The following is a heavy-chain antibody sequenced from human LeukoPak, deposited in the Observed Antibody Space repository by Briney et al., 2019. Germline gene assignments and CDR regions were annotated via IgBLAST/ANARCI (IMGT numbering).Heavy chain of an antibody. CDR1: GFTFSSYW. CDR2: INSDGSST. CDR3: AKGLAVAGGEY. V-gene: IGHV3-74*01. D-gene: IGHD6-19*01. Sequence: GGSLRLSCAASGFTFSSYWMHWVRQAPGKGLVWVSRINSDGSSTSYADSVKGRFTISRDNSKDTLYLQMNSLRAEDTAVYYCAKGLAVAGGEYWGQGTLVTVSS. J-gene: IGHJ4*02.